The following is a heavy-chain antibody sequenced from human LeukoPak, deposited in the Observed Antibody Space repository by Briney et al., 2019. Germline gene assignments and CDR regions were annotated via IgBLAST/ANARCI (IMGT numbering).Heavy chain of an antibody. CDR3: AKESDFWSGYYTPNWFDP. D-gene: IGHD3-3*01. J-gene: IGHJ5*02. CDR1: GLTFSSHA. V-gene: IGHV3-23*01. CDR2: ITGSGGTT. Sequence: GGSLRLSCVASGLTFSSHAMTWVRQTPGKGLEWVSGITGSGGTTYHADSVKGRFTISRDNSKNTLYLQMNNLRAEDTAVYYCAKESDFWSGYYTPNWFDPWGQGTLVTVSS.